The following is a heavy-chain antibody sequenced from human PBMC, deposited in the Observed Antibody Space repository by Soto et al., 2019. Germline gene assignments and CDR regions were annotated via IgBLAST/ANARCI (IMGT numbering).Heavy chain of an antibody. V-gene: IGHV1-46*01. CDR2: INPHGGST. CDR3: ARSSGGNFGIIIEGPNWFAS. Sequence: ASVKVSCKAPRDTFTSYYINWVRQAPGQGLGWMGVINPHGGSTAYAQKFKGRVTLTRDTSASTVYMEVSSLTSEDTAMYYCARSSGGNFGIIIEGPNWFASWGQGTLVAVSS. D-gene: IGHD1-26*01. CDR1: RDTFTSYY. J-gene: IGHJ5*01.